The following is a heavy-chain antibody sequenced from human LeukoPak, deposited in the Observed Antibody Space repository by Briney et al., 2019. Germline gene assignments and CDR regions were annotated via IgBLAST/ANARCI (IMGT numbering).Heavy chain of an antibody. CDR3: ARGGLTITMFGVPIIRNFDY. Sequence: QPGGSLRLSCAASGFTFSSYWMNWVRQAPGKGLVWVSRIASDGSSTTYADSVKGRFTISRDNAKNSLFLQMNSLGAEDTAVYYCARGGLTITMFGVPIIRNFDYWGQGTLVTVSS. CDR1: GFTFSSYW. J-gene: IGHJ4*02. CDR2: IASDGSST. V-gene: IGHV3-74*01. D-gene: IGHD3-3*01.